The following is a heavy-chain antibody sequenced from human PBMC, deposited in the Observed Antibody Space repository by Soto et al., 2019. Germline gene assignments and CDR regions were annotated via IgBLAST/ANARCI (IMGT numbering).Heavy chain of an antibody. Sequence: QVQLVESGGGVVQPGRSLRLSCAASGFTFSSYGMHWVRQAPGKGLEWVAVISYDGSNKYYADSVKGRFTISRYNSKNTLYLQMNSLRAEDTAVYYCAQDGGYLRRRDYFDYWGQVTLVTVAS. D-gene: IGHD5-12*01. J-gene: IGHJ4*02. CDR2: ISYDGSNK. CDR3: AQDGGYLRRRDYFDY. CDR1: GFTFSSYG. V-gene: IGHV3-30*18.